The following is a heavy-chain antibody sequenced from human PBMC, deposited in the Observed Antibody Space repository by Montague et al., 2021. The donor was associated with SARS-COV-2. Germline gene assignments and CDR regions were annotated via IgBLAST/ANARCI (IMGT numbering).Heavy chain of an antibody. V-gene: IGHV3-30*09. Sequence: SLRLSCAASGFTFKSYSIHWVRQAPGKGLEWVAVISYDGTNKYYAVSVKGRFAISRDNSENMVYLQMSSLSPEDTAVYYCARVFSGTYLDYFDYWGQGTLVTVSS. J-gene: IGHJ4*02. CDR1: GFTFKSYS. CDR2: ISYDGTNK. D-gene: IGHD1-26*01. CDR3: ARVFSGTYLDYFDY.